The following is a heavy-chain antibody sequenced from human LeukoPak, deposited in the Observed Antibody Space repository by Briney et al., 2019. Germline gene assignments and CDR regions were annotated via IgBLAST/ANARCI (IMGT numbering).Heavy chain of an antibody. J-gene: IGHJ5*02. V-gene: IGHV1-2*02. CDR1: RYTFTGYY. CDR2: INPHSGGT. CDR3: ARDSIVGATSVNWFDP. D-gene: IGHD1-26*01. Sequence: GASVKVSCKASRYTFTGYYRHWVRQAPGQGLEWMGWINPHSGGTNYAQKFEGRVTMTRDTSITTAYMELSRLRSEDTAVCYCARDSIVGATSVNWFDPWGQGTLVTVSS.